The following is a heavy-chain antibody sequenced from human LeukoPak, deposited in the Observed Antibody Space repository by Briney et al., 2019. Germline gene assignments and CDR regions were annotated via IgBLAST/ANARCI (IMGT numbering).Heavy chain of an antibody. CDR3: ANTITIFGVLPYSGMDV. V-gene: IGHV1-18*01. D-gene: IGHD3-3*01. Sequence: GASVKVSCKASGYTFTSYGISWVRQAPGQGLEWMGWISAYNGNTNYAQKLQGRVTMTTDTSTSTAYMELRSLRSDDTAVYYCANTITIFGVLPYSGMDVWGQGTTVTVSS. CDR2: ISAYNGNT. J-gene: IGHJ6*02. CDR1: GYTFTSYG.